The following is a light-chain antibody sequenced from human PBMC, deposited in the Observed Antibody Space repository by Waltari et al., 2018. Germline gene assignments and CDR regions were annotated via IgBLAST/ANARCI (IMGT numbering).Light chain of an antibody. CDR2: AAS. V-gene: IGKV1-39*01. Sequence: DIQMTQSPSSLSASVEDRVTITCRASQSISNYLNLYQQRPGKAPKVLIYAASTLQSGVPSRFSGSGSGTDFTLTINSLQPEDFASYYCQQSYSTLVTFGGGTKVEIK. J-gene: IGKJ4*01. CDR1: QSISNY. CDR3: QQSYSTLVT.